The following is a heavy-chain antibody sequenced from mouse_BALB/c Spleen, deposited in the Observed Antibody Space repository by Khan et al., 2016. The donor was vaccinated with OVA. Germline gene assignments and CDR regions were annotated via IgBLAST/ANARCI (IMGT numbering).Heavy chain of an antibody. CDR2: INYSGST. CDR3: ARRGIYDGYSLYYAMDY. D-gene: IGHD2-3*01. Sequence: EVQLQESGPGLVKPSQSLSLTCTVTGYSITSDYAWNWIRQFPGNKLEWMGYINYSGSTSYNPSLKSRISITRDTSKNQFFLQLNSVTTEDTATYYCARRGIYDGYSLYYAMDYRGQGTSVTVSS. J-gene: IGHJ4*01. CDR1: GYSITSDYA. V-gene: IGHV3-2*02.